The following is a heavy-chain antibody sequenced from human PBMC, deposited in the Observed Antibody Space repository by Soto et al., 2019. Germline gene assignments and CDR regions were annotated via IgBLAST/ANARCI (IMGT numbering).Heavy chain of an antibody. Sequence: VQLVESGGGLVKPGGSLRLSCAASGFTVGSNYMSWVRQAPGKGLEWVSVIYSEGTPYYTDSVKGRFTISRENSNNTLYLHMNNLRAEDTAVYYCARSTYYDILTGSYYYYAMDVWGQGTTVTVSS. D-gene: IGHD3-9*01. CDR1: GFTVGSNY. CDR3: ARSTYYDILTGSYYYYAMDV. CDR2: IYSEGTP. J-gene: IGHJ6*02. V-gene: IGHV3-66*01.